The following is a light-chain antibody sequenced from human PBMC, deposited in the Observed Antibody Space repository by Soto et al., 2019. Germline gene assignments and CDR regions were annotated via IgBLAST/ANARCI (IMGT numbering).Light chain of an antibody. CDR2: AAS. CDR3: QHCYSSPT. J-gene: IGKJ4*01. V-gene: IGKV1-39*01. CDR1: QGISTY. Sequence: IQMTQSPSSLSASVGDRVTISCQARQGISTYLNRYQQKPGKAPKLPIYAASSFQSGVPSTFSAGRSGTDFTVNINALKPEDSATYYCQHCYSSPTFGGGTKVVIK.